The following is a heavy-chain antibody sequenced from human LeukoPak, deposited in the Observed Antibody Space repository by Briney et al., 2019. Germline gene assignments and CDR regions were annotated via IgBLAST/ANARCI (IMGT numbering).Heavy chain of an antibody. CDR1: GFAFNDYS. V-gene: IGHV3-48*04. J-gene: IGHJ4*02. D-gene: IGHD1-7*01. CDR3: ARDAGITGTTEFDY. CDR2: ISSSDNTI. Sequence: GGSLRLSCAASGFAFNDYSMNWVRQAPGKGLEWVSYISSSDNTIYYADSVKGRFTISRDNAKNSMYLQMNSLRVEDTAVYYCARDAGITGTTEFDYWGQGILVTVSS.